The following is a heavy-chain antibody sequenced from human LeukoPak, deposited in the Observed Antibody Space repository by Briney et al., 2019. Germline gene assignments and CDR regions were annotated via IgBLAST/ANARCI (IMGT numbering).Heavy chain of an antibody. Sequence: GGSLRLSCAASGFTFTNDWMSWVRQAPGKGLEWVANIKQDGSEKYYVDSVKGRFTISRDNAKNSLYLQMNSLRAEDTAVYYCARDSPTEYDYWGQGTLVTVSS. CDR3: ARDSPTEYDY. J-gene: IGHJ4*02. D-gene: IGHD4-11*01. V-gene: IGHV3-7*03. CDR1: GFTFTNDW. CDR2: IKQDGSEK.